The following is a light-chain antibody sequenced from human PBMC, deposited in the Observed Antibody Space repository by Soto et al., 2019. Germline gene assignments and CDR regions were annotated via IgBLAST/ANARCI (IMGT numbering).Light chain of an antibody. CDR1: QSVSSSY. V-gene: IGKV3-20*01. CDR2: GAS. Sequence: EIVLTQSPGTLSLSPGERATLSCRASQSVSSSYLAWYQQKPGQAPRPLIYGASSRAIGIPDRFSGSGSGTDSTLTISRLEPEDFAVYYCQQYGSSPWTFGQGTKVDIK. CDR3: QQYGSSPWT. J-gene: IGKJ1*01.